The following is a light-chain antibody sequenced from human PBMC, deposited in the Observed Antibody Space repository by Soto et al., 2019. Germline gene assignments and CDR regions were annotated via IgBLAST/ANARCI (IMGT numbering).Light chain of an antibody. CDR3: QQRYNWPVT. V-gene: IGKV3-11*01. J-gene: IGKJ4*01. Sequence: DIVLTQSPGTVSLSPGERASLSCRASQNVDTFLAWYQQKPGQPPRLLMYDASRRITGVPARFSGSGSGTDFTLTINSHEPEDVAVYYCQQRYNWPVTFGAGPRVEI. CDR2: DAS. CDR1: QNVDTF.